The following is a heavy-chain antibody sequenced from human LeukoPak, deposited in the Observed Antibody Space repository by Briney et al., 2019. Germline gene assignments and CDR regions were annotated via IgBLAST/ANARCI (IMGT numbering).Heavy chain of an antibody. Sequence: PGGSLRLSCAASGFTFSSYGMHWVRQAPGKGLEWVAFIRYDGSNKYYADSVKGRFTISRDNSKNTLYLQMNSLRAEDTAVYYCAKDVSGSYFFYYWGQGPLVTVSS. D-gene: IGHD1-26*01. J-gene: IGHJ4*02. CDR3: AKDVSGSYFFYY. CDR2: IRYDGSNK. CDR1: GFTFSSYG. V-gene: IGHV3-30*02.